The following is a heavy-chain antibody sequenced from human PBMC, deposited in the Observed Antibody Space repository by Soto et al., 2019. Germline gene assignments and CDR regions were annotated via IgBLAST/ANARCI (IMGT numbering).Heavy chain of an antibody. CDR2: IFSSGNT. Sequence: SETLSLTCTVSGASISPYYWTWIRQPPGKGLEWIGYIFSSGNTNYNPSLKSRVTISVDTSKYQFSLKLSSVTAADTAVYYCAREYYYGSASYRGIDVWGQGTTVTVSS. J-gene: IGHJ6*02. CDR1: GASISPYY. V-gene: IGHV4-59*12. CDR3: AREYYYGSASYRGIDV. D-gene: IGHD3-10*01.